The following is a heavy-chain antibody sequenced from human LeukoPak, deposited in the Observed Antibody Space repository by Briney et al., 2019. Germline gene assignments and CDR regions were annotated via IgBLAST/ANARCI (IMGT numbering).Heavy chain of an antibody. J-gene: IGHJ4*02. CDR3: ARDRGYSPWYYFDY. CDR2: ISYDGSNK. CDR1: GFTFSSYA. D-gene: IGHD5-18*01. V-gene: IGHV3-30-3*01. Sequence: GGSLRLTCAASGFTFSSYAMHWVRQAPGKGLEWVAVISYDGSNKYYADSVRGRFTISRDNSKNTLCLQMNSLRAEDTAVYYCARDRGYSPWYYFDYWGRGTLVTVPS.